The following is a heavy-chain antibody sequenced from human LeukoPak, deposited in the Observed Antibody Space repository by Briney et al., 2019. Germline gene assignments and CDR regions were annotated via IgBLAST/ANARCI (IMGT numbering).Heavy chain of an antibody. V-gene: IGHV1-24*01. CDR2: FDPEDGET. CDR3: ATEAYFQH. CDR1: GYTFTSYG. Sequence: ASVKVSCKASGYTFTSYGISWVRQAPGKGLEWMGGFDPEDGETIYAQKFQGRVTMTEDTSTDTAYMELSSLRSEDTAVYYCATEAYFQHWGQGTVVTVSS. J-gene: IGHJ1*01.